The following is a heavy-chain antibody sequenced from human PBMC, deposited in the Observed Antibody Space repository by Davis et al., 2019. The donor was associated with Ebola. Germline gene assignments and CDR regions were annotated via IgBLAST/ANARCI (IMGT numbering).Heavy chain of an antibody. CDR2: IYSGGST. Sequence: PGGSLRLSCAASGFTVSSNYMSWVRQAPGKGLEWVSVIYSGGSTYYAESVKGRFTIPRHNSKNTLYLQMNSLRAEDTAVYYCARNLITMVRGVIRHYYGMDVWGQGTTVTVSS. V-gene: IGHV3-53*04. CDR3: ARNLITMVRGVIRHYYGMDV. J-gene: IGHJ6*02. D-gene: IGHD3-10*01. CDR1: GFTVSSNY.